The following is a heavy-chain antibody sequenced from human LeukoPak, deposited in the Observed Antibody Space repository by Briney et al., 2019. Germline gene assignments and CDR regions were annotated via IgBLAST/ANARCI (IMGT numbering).Heavy chain of an antibody. V-gene: IGHV3-23*01. CDR2: ISGSGGST. D-gene: IGHD1-14*01. Sequence: GGSLRLSXAASGFTFSTYAMSWVCQAPGKGLEWVSAISGSGGSTFNADSVKGRFTISRDNSKNTLFLQMNSLRAEDTAIYYCAKDHPSGYYFDYWGQGTLVTVSS. J-gene: IGHJ4*02. CDR1: GFTFSTYA. CDR3: AKDHPSGYYFDY.